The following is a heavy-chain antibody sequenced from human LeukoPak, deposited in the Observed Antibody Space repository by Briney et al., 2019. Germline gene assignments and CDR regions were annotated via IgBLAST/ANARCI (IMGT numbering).Heavy chain of an antibody. Sequence: HPGGSLRLSCAASGFTFSNYGMNWVRQAPGKGLEWVSAISGSGGSTYYADSVKGRFTISRDNSKNKRYLQMNSLRAGDTAVYYCARADGKRLILDCLDYWGQGTLVTVSS. CDR3: ARADGKRLILDCLDY. CDR2: ISGSGGST. D-gene: IGHD3/OR15-3a*01. CDR1: GFTFSNYG. J-gene: IGHJ4*02. V-gene: IGHV3-23*01.